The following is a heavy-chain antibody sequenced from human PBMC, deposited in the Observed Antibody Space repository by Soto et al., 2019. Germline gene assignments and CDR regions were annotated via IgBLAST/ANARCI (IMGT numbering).Heavy chain of an antibody. CDR3: ARKRRTVLRAFGI. CDR1: GGSISSGDYY. Sequence: SETLSLTCTVSGGSISSGDYYWSWIRQPPGKGLEWIGYIYYSGSTYYNPSLKSRVTISVDTSKNQFSLKPSSVTAADTAVYYCARKRRTVLRAFGIWGQGTMVTVSS. V-gene: IGHV4-30-4*01. J-gene: IGHJ3*02. CDR2: IYYSGST. D-gene: IGHD2-8*01.